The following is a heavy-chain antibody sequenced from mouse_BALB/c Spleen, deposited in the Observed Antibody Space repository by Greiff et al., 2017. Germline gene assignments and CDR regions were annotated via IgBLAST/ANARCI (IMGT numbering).Heavy chain of an antibody. CDR3: ARDRDYGYGDWFAY. CDR1: GFTFSDYY. CDR2: ISDGGSYT. V-gene: IGHV5-4*02. D-gene: IGHD1-2*01. Sequence: EVQLQESGGGLVKPGGSLKLSCAASGFTFSDYYMYWVRQTPEKRLEWVATISDGGSYTYYPDSVKGRFTISRDNAKNNLYLQMSSLKSEDTAMYYCARDRDYGYGDWFAYWGQGTLVTVSA. J-gene: IGHJ3*01.